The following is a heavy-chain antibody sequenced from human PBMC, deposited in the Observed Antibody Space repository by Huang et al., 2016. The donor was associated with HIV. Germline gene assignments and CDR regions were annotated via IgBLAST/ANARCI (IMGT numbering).Heavy chain of an antibody. Sequence: EVHLVESGGGLVRPGRSLRLSCAASGFTFRSYWMNWVRQAPGGGLEWVANINLDGSERFYVDSGRGRFTISRDNANNSVSLQLNSLKAEDTGVYYCARGFQAKPGDYWGQGTLVTVSS. CDR2: INLDGSER. CDR1: GFTFRSYW. V-gene: IGHV3-7*01. CDR3: ARGFQAKPGDY. J-gene: IGHJ4*02.